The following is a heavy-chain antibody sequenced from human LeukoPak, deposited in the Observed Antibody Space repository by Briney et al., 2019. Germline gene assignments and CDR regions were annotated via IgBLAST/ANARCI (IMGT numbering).Heavy chain of an antibody. Sequence: GGSLRLSCAASGFSVRSYWMSWVRQAPGKGLEWVANIKEDGNEKYYVDSVKGRFTISRDNAQKSLYLQMNSLRVEDTAVYYCASPAHPWGQGTLVTVSS. CDR1: GFSVRSYW. CDR2: IKEDGNEK. J-gene: IGHJ5*02. V-gene: IGHV3-7*03. CDR3: ASPAHP.